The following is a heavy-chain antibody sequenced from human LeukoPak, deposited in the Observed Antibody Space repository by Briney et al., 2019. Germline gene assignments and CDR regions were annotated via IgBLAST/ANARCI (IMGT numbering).Heavy chain of an antibody. CDR3: ASGGYSSGWSFDY. CDR2: IYYSGST. Sequence: SGTLSLTCTVSGGSISSHYWSWIRQPPGKGLEWIGYIYYSGSTNYNPSLKSRVTISVDTSKNQFSLKLSSVTAADTAVYYCASGGYSSGWSFDYWGQGTLVTVSS. CDR1: GGSISSHY. J-gene: IGHJ4*02. D-gene: IGHD6-19*01. V-gene: IGHV4-59*08.